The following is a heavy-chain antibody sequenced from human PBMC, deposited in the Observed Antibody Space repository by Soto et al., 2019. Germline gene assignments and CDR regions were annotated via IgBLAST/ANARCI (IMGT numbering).Heavy chain of an antibody. Sequence: EVQVVESGGGLVQPGGSLRLSCAASGFTLSYYWMSWVRQAPGKGLEWVANVNQDGSEKYYVDSVKGRFTISRDNAKNSLYLQMNSLGVEDTAVYYCARDRGRGYSYGTPSYWGQGTLVTVSS. J-gene: IGHJ4*02. CDR2: VNQDGSEK. D-gene: IGHD5-18*01. CDR3: ARDRGRGYSYGTPSY. CDR1: GFTLSYYW. V-gene: IGHV3-7*03.